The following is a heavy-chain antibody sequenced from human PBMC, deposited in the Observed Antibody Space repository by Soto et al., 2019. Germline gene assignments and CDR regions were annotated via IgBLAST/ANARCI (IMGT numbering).Heavy chain of an antibody. D-gene: IGHD2-2*02. CDR3: ARPNQAYCSSTSCYTDYFDY. Sequence: GASVKVSCKASGGTFSSYAISWVRQAPGQGPEWMGGIIPIFGTANYAQKFQGRVTITADESTSTAYMELSSLRSEDTAVYYCARPNQAYCSSTSCYTDYFDYWGQGTLVTVSS. J-gene: IGHJ4*02. CDR1: GGTFSSYA. CDR2: IIPIFGTA. V-gene: IGHV1-69*13.